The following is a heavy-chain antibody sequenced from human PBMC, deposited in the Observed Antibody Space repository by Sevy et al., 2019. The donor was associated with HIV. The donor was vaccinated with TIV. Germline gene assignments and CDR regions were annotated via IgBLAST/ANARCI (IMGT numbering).Heavy chain of an antibody. CDR1: GFTFTYAW. Sequence: GGSLGLSCAASGFTFTYAWMSWVRQAPGKGLEWVGRIKSRSDGGTTDYAAPVKGRFTISRDDSRNTLYLQMNSLKTEDTAVYYCSTDPIIVLLVTDGMDVWGQGTTVTVSS. D-gene: IGHD2-8*02. J-gene: IGHJ6*02. V-gene: IGHV3-15*01. CDR2: IKSRSDGGTT. CDR3: STDPIIVLLVTDGMDV.